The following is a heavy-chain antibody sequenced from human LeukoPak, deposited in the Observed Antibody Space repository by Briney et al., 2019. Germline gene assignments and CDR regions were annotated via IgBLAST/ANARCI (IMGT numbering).Heavy chain of an antibody. Sequence: SETLSLTCTVSGGSITSSGSYWGWIRQPPGEGLEWIASVFYSGSTYYHPSLKSRVTLSVDTSKNQFSLRLSSVTAADTAVYYCARRNYYGSGSYYAWGQGALVSVSS. CDR2: VFYSGST. D-gene: IGHD3-10*01. CDR3: ARRNYYGSGSYYA. J-gene: IGHJ5*02. CDR1: GGSITSSGSY. V-gene: IGHV4-39*01.